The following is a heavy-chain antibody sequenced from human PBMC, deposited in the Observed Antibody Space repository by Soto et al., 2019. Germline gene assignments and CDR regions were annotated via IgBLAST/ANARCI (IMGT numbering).Heavy chain of an antibody. CDR2: INHSGST. CDR3: ARTAHCTSTSCYSGWLDP. V-gene: IGHV4-34*01. D-gene: IGHD2-2*01. J-gene: IGHJ5*02. CDR1: GGSFSGYY. Sequence: SETLSLTCAVYGGSFSGYYWSWIRQPPGKGLEWIGEINHSGSTNYNPSLKSRVTISVDTSKNQFSLKLSSVSAADTAVYYCARTAHCTSTSCYSGWLDPWGQGTMVTV.